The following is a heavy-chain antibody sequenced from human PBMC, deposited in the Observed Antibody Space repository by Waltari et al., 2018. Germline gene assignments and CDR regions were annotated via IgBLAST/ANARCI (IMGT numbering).Heavy chain of an antibody. V-gene: IGHV3-48*04. CDR3: ARDGDDYTTGPDAFDI. D-gene: IGHD4-4*01. CDR1: GFTFSSYS. Sequence: EVQLVESGGGLVQPGESLRLSCAASGFTFSSYSMNWVRQAPGKGLEWVSYISSSSSTIYYADSVKGRFTISRDNAKNSLYLQMNSLRAEDTAVYYCARDGDDYTTGPDAFDIWGQGTMVTVSS. CDR2: ISSSSSTI. J-gene: IGHJ3*02.